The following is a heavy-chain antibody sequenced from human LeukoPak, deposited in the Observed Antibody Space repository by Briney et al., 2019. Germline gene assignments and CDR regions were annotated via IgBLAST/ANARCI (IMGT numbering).Heavy chain of an antibody. CDR2: IYYSGST. CDR3: ARHTGGVGTEYVIAFGWFDP. J-gene: IGHJ5*02. CDR1: GGSISSSSYY. Sequence: PSETLSLTCIVSGGSISSSSYYWGWIRQPPGKGLEWIGSIYYSGSTYYNPPLKSRVTISVDTSKNQFSLKLSSVTAADTAVYYCARHTGGVGTEYVIAFGWFDPWGQGTLVTVSS. V-gene: IGHV4-39*01. D-gene: IGHD2-8*01.